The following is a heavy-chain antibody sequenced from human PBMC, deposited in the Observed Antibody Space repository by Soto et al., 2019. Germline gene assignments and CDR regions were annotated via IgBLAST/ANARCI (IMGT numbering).Heavy chain of an antibody. CDR1: GFTFSSFH. CDR3: AKDEVLVEVVARDYYGMDV. CDR2: ISYDGRKK. D-gene: IGHD2-15*01. V-gene: IGHV3-30*18. J-gene: IGHJ6*02. Sequence: GGSLRLSCAASGFTFSSFHMNWVRQAPGKGLEWVAVISYDGRKKYYADSMKGRFTISRDNSKNTLYLQMNNLRAEDTAMYYCAKDEVLVEVVARDYYGMDVWGQGTTVTVSS.